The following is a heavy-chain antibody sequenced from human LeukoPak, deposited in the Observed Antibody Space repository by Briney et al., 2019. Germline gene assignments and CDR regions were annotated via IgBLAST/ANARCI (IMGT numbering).Heavy chain of an antibody. CDR1: GFTFSFYA. V-gene: IGHV3-64*01. Sequence: GGSLRLSCAASGFTFSFYAMHWVRQAPGKGLEYVSAISSDGGSTYYANSVKGRFTISRDNSKNTLYLQMGSLRAEDMALYYCARAVGYPYYYDCWGQGTLVTVSS. D-gene: IGHD6-25*01. J-gene: IGHJ4*02. CDR2: ISSDGGST. CDR3: ARAVGYPYYYDC.